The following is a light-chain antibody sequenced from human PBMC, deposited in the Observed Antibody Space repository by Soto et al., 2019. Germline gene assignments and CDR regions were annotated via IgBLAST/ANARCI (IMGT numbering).Light chain of an antibody. Sequence: EIVLTQSPATLSLSPGERATLSCRASQTFSSHLAWYQQKPGQAPRLLIYDASKRATGIPARFSGRGSGTAFPLNISSLEPEDFAVYYCQQRSNWPPVITFGQGTRLEIK. V-gene: IGKV3-11*01. J-gene: IGKJ5*01. CDR1: QTFSSH. CDR2: DAS. CDR3: QQRSNWPPVIT.